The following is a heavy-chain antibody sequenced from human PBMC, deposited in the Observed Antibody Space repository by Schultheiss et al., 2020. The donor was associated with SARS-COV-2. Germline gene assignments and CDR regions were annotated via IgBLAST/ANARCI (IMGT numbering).Heavy chain of an antibody. CDR2: IHPGDSDT. CDR3: ARRSDILTGYYSLDY. V-gene: IGHV5-51*01. D-gene: IGHD3-9*01. Sequence: GESLKISCQGSGYSFTTYWIGWVRQMPGKGLEWMGVIHPGDSDTRYSPSFQGQVTISADKSISTAYLQWISLKASDTAMYYCARRSDILTGYYSLDYWGQGTLVTVSS. J-gene: IGHJ4*02. CDR1: GYSFTTYW.